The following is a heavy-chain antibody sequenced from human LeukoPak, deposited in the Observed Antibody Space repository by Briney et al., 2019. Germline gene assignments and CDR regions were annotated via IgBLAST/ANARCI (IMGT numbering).Heavy chain of an antibody. V-gene: IGHV3-21*01. CDR1: GFTFSSYW. Sequence: GGSLRLSCAASGFTFSSYWMHWVRQAPGKGLEWVSSISSGRTFIYYADSAKGRFTISRDNAKNSLYLQMNSLRAEDTAVYYCASSHYYGSGSGWGQGTLVTVSS. CDR3: ASSHYYGSGSG. D-gene: IGHD3-10*01. J-gene: IGHJ4*02. CDR2: ISSGRTFI.